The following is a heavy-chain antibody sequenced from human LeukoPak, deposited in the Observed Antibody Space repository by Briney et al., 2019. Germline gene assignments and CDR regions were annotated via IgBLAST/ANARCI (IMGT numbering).Heavy chain of an antibody. D-gene: IGHD3-10*01. V-gene: IGHV4-38-2*02. CDR1: GYSISSGYY. CDR2: IYHSGST. CDR3: ARVRGISGGYVGY. J-gene: IGHJ4*02. Sequence: SETLSLTCTVSGYSISSGYYWGWIRQPPGKGLEWIGSIYHSGSTYYNPSLKSRVTISVDTSKNQFSLKLSSVTAADTAVYYCARVRGISGGYVGYWGQGTLVTVSS.